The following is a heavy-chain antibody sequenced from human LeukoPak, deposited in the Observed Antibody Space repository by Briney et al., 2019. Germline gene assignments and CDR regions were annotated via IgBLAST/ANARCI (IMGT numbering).Heavy chain of an antibody. Sequence: ASVKVSCKASGYTFTSYCMHWVRQAPGQGLEWMGIINPSGGSTNYAQKFQGRVTMTRDTSISTAYMELSRLRSDDTAVYYCARGQQFRMLYYYYYMDVWGKGTTVTVSS. CDR3: ARGQQFRMLYYYYYMDV. V-gene: IGHV1-2*02. CDR2: INPSGGST. CDR1: GYTFTSYC. J-gene: IGHJ6*03. D-gene: IGHD6-13*01.